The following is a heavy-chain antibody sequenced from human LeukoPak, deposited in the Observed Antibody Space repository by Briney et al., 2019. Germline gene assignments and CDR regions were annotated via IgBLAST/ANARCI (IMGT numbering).Heavy chain of an antibody. CDR3: ARGLKDGYNYEDLY. J-gene: IGHJ4*02. CDR1: GYTFTSYD. V-gene: IGHV1-8*01. CDR2: MNPNSGNT. Sequence: ASVKVSCKASGYTFTSYDINWVRQATGQGLEWMGWMNPNSGNTGHGQKFQGRVTMTRNTSISTAYMELSSLRSEDTAVYYCARGLKDGYNYEDLYWGQGTLVTVSS. D-gene: IGHD5-24*01.